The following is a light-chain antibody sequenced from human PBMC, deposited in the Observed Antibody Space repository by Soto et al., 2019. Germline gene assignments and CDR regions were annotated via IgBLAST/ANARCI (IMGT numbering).Light chain of an antibody. CDR3: QQREHWPPIT. J-gene: IGKJ5*01. V-gene: IGKV3-11*01. CDR1: QNVRGY. CDR2: DAS. Sequence: EVLMTQSPATLSVSPGERATLSCRASQNVRGYLAWYQQKPGQAPRLLIYDASNRATGIPARFSGSGSGTDFTLTISSLEPEDFAVYYCQQREHWPPITFGQGTRLEIK.